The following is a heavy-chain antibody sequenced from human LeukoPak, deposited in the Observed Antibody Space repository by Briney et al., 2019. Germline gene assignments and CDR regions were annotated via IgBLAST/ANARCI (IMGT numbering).Heavy chain of an antibody. CDR1: GFSFERHS. CDR3: ARDQWELPLGADYFYHGMDV. J-gene: IGHJ6*02. Sequence: KSGGSLRLSCVASGFSFERHSMNWVRQVPGRGLEWVSSIATGTGSVSTFTFYADSVKGRFTISRDNAKKSLYLEMNSLRVEDTAIYYCARDQWELPLGADYFYHGMDVWGRGTAVTVSS. CDR2: IATGTGSVSTFT. D-gene: IGHD1-26*01. V-gene: IGHV3-21*01.